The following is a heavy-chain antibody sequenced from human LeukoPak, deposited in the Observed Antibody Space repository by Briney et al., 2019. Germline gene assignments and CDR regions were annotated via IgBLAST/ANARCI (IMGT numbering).Heavy chain of an antibody. Sequence: GGSLRLSCAASGFTFSSYEMNWVRQAPGKGLEWVSYISSSGSTIYYADSVKGRFTISRDNAKNSLYLQMNSLRAEDTAVYYCARDRANYDILTGSSSWGQGTLVTVSS. CDR1: GFTFSSYE. V-gene: IGHV3-48*03. CDR2: ISSSGSTI. D-gene: IGHD3-9*01. CDR3: ARDRANYDILTGSSS. J-gene: IGHJ4*02.